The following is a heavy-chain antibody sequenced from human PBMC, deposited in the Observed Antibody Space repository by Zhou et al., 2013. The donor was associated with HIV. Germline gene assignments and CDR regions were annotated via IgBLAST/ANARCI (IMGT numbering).Heavy chain of an antibody. J-gene: IGHJ4*02. D-gene: IGHD3-22*01. CDR1: GYIFTSYF. Sequence: QVQLVQSGAAVMRPGASVKVSCRPSGYIFTSYFLHWVRQAPGQGLQWMGLINPSSGNTNYAQNFRGRVTMTRDSSTSTVYMELSRLTSVDAAVYYCARGGHRRLYDSTGYYFDYWGQGTLVTVSS. V-gene: IGHV1-46*01. CDR3: ARGGHRRLYDSTGYYFDY. CDR2: INPSSGNT.